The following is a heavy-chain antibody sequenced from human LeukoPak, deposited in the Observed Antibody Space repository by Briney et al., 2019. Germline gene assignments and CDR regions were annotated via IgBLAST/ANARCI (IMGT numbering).Heavy chain of an antibody. J-gene: IGHJ4*02. V-gene: IGHV3-21*01. D-gene: IGHD3-10*01. CDR3: ARVGMVRGVIIMSFDY. CDR1: GFTFSSYA. Sequence: GGSLRLSCAASGFTFSSYAMNWVRQAPGKGLEWVSSISSSSSYIYYADSVKGRFTISRDNAKNSLYLQMNSLRAEDTAVYYCARVGMVRGVIIMSFDYWGQGTLVTVSS. CDR2: ISSSSSYI.